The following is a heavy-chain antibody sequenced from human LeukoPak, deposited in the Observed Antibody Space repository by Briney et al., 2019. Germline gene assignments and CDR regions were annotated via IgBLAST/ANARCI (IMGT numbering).Heavy chain of an antibody. D-gene: IGHD1-26*01. J-gene: IGHJ4*02. V-gene: IGHV3-30-3*01. CDR3: ASTSSGSYNY. CDR1: GFTFSSYA. CDR2: ISYDGSNK. Sequence: PGRSLRLSCAASGFTFSSYAMHWVRQAPGKGLEWVAVISYDGSNKYYADSVKGRFTISRDNSKNTLYLQKNSLRAEDTAVYYCASTSSGSYNYWGQGNLVTVSS.